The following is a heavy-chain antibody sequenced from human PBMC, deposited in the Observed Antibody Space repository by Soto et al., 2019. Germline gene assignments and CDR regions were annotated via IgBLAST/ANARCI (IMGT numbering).Heavy chain of an antibody. V-gene: IGHV4-30-4*01. CDR3: LRVGHINWFDP. Sequence: PSETLSLTCTVSGGSISSGDYYWSWIRQPPGKGLEWIGYIYYSGSAYYNPSLKSRVTISVDTSKNQFSLKLSSVTAADTAVYYCLRVGHINWFDPWGQGTLVTVSS. CDR2: IYYSGSA. CDR1: GGSISSGDYY. D-gene: IGHD2-21*01. J-gene: IGHJ5*02.